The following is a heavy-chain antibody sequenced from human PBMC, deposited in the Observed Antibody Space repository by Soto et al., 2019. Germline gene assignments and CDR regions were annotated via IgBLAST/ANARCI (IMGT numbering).Heavy chain of an antibody. D-gene: IGHD6-25*01. V-gene: IGHV4-59*01. CDR3: GSVRPSGYVLS. CDR2: VYFSGNT. CDR1: GGSPSSYY. Sequence: SETLSLTCTVSGGSPSSYYWTWIRQSPGKGLEWIGYVYFSGNTNYNPSLKSRVTISIDTSKNQFSLRLASVTAADAAFYYCGSVRPSGYVLSWGQGTLVTVSS. J-gene: IGHJ5*02.